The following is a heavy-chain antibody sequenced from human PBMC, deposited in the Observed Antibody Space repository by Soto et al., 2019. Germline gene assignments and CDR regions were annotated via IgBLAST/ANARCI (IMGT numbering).Heavy chain of an antibody. J-gene: IGHJ5*02. CDR2: IWYDGSNK. D-gene: IGHD3-3*01. V-gene: IGHV3-33*01. Sequence: PWGSLRLSCAASGFTFSSYGMHWVCQAPGKGLEWVAVIWYDGSNKYYADSVKGGFTITRDNSKNTLYLQMNSLRAEDTAVYYCARDPTLRFYEWLRPPRWFDPWGQGTLVTVSP. CDR1: GFTFSSYG. CDR3: ARDPTLRFYEWLRPPRWFDP.